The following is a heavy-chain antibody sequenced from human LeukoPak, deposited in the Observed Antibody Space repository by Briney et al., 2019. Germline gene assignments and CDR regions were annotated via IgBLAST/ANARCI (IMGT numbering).Heavy chain of an antibody. CDR2: ITSVSSYK. CDR3: ARDPTADDY. Sequence: GGSLRLSCVASGFTFSSYSMNWVRQAPGKGLEWVSSITSVSSYKYYADSVKGRFTISRDNAKNSLFPQMNSLRAEDTAIYYCARDPTADDYWGQGTLVTVSS. J-gene: IGHJ4*02. D-gene: IGHD2-2*01. CDR1: GFTFSSYS. V-gene: IGHV3-21*01.